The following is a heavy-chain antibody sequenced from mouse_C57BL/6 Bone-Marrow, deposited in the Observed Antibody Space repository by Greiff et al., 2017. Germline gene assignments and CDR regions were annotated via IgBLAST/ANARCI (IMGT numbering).Heavy chain of an antibody. V-gene: IGHV1-39*01. CDR3: ARGYDYDYAMDY. D-gene: IGHD2-4*01. CDR1: GYSFTDYN. Sequence: EVQLQQSGPELVKPGASVKISCKASGYSFTDYNMNWVKQSNGQSLEWIGVINPNYGTTSYNQKFKGKATLTVDQSSSQAYMQLNRLTSEDSAVYYCARGYDYDYAMDYWGQGTSVTVSS. CDR2: INPNYGTT. J-gene: IGHJ4*01.